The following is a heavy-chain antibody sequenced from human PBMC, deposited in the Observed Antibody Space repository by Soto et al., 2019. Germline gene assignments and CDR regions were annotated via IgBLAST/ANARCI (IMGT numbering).Heavy chain of an antibody. CDR2: IYWDDSK. D-gene: IGHD3-9*01. CDR3: GHQGPEDWPLDY. CDR1: GFSLSTSGVG. Sequence: QITLKESGPTLVRPTQTLTLTCAFSGFSLSTSGVGVGWIRQPPGKALEWLAVIYWDDSKHYSPSLRSRLTITKDPSKNPVVLNMTHIGPLDTGTYYCGHQGPEDWPLDYWGQGTLVTVSS. J-gene: IGHJ4*02. V-gene: IGHV2-5*02.